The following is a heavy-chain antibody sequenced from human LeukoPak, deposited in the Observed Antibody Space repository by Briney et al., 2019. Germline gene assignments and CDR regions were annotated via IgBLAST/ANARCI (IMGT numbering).Heavy chain of an antibody. CDR1: GFTFSSYE. Sequence: SGGSLRLSCAASGFTFSSYEMNWVRQAPGKGLEWVSYISSSGSTIYYADSVKGRFTISRDNAKNSLYLQMNSLRAEDTALYYCAKDITYDSSGLFDYWGQGTLVTVSS. CDR2: ISSSGSTI. D-gene: IGHD3-22*01. J-gene: IGHJ4*02. V-gene: IGHV3-48*03. CDR3: AKDITYDSSGLFDY.